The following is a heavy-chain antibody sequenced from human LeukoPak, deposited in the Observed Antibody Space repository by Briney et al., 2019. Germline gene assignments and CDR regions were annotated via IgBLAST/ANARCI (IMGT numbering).Heavy chain of an antibody. CDR1: GYTLTELS. V-gene: IGHV1-24*01. CDR2: FDPEDGET. CDR3: ARGPPMIVVVITTVAFDI. J-gene: IGHJ3*02. Sequence: GASVKVSCKVSGYTLTELSMHWVRQAPGKGLEWMGGFDPEDGETIYAQKFQGRVTMTRNTSISTAYMELSSLRSEDTAVYYCARGPPMIVVVITTVAFDIWGQGTMVTVSS. D-gene: IGHD3-22*01.